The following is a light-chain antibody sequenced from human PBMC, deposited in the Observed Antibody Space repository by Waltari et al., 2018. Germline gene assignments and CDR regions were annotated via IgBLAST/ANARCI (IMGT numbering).Light chain of an antibody. CDR2: DVF. V-gene: IGLV2-11*01. J-gene: IGLJ3*02. CDR3: CSFAGSYNFGV. CDR1: NSDFDTYKY. Sequence: QFVLTQPRSVSGSPGQSVTISCTGTNSDFDTYKYVSWYQHHPGKAPKRLIYDVFKRPAGVPDRFSCSKAGNTASLTISGLQAEDEADYYCCSFAGSYNFGVFGGGTKLTVL.